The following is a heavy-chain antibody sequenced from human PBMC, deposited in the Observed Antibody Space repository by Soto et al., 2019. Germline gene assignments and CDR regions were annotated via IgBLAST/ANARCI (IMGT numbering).Heavy chain of an antibody. Sequence: LRLSCAASGFMFHRYAMTWVRQAPGKGLEWLSTFREMGGRTDYADSVKGRFSISGDNSKNTVYLQMSSLRAEDTAVYYCAKAGDDFWSGYLYYFDSWGQGTLVTVSS. CDR2: FREMGGRT. V-gene: IGHV3-23*01. CDR3: AKAGDDFWSGYLYYFDS. CDR1: GFMFHRYA. J-gene: IGHJ4*02. D-gene: IGHD3-3*01.